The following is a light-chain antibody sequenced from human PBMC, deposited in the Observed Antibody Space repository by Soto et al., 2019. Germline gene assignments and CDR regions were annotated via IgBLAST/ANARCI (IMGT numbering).Light chain of an antibody. CDR1: SSDVDYYSY. J-gene: IGLJ2*01. Sequence: QSALTQPASVSGSPGQSITISCTGSSSDVDYYSYVSWYQHHPGKAPRLLIYEVSNRPSGVSNRFSGSKSGNTASLTISGLQAEDEADYYCNSYTSSSTLVFGGGTQLTVL. V-gene: IGLV2-14*01. CDR3: NSYTSSSTLV. CDR2: EVS.